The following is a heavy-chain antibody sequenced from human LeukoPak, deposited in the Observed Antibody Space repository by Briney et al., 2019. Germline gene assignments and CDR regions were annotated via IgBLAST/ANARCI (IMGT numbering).Heavy chain of an antibody. J-gene: IGHJ4*02. D-gene: IGHD6-19*01. CDR1: GFTFSSYG. V-gene: IGHV3-33*01. CDR2: IWYDGSNK. CDR3: ARSEWQWPFDY. Sequence: GGSLRLSCAASGFTFSSYGMHWVRQAPGKGLEWVAVIWYDGSNKYYADSVKGRFTISRDNSKNTLYLQMNSLRAEGTAVYYCARSEWQWPFDYWGQGTLVTVSS.